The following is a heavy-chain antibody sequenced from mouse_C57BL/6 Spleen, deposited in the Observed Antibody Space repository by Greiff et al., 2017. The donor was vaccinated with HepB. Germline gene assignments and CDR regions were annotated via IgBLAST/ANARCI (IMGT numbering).Heavy chain of an antibody. Sequence: QVQLQQPGAELVKPGASVKLSCKASGYTFTSYWMHSVKQRPGQGLEWIGMIHPNSGSTNYNEKFKSKATLTVDKSSSTAYMQLSSLTSEDSAVYYCARSYGYDEGDLDYWGQGTTLTVSS. CDR2: IHPNSGST. J-gene: IGHJ2*01. CDR1: GYTFTSYW. CDR3: ARSYGYDEGDLDY. V-gene: IGHV1-64*01. D-gene: IGHD2-2*01.